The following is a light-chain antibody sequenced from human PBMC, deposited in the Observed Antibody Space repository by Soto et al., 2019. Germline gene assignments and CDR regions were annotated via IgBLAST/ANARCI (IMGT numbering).Light chain of an antibody. CDR1: QSISNN. V-gene: IGKV3-15*01. J-gene: IGKJ1*01. CDR2: GAS. Sequence: EIVMTQSPATLSVSRGDIATLSCRASQSISNNLAWYQQKRGQAPRLLIYGASTRATSIPASFSGSGSGTEFTLTISSLHSEDFAFYYCQQYNNWRTFGQGTKVEI. CDR3: QQYNNWRT.